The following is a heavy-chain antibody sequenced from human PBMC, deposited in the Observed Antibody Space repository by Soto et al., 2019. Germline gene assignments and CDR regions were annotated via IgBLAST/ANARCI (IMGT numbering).Heavy chain of an antibody. CDR2: ISYDGNNK. D-gene: IGHD3-16*01. Sequence: QVHLVESGGGVVQPGRSLRLSCAASGFTFSTIGMHWVRQAPGKGLEWVAVISYDGNNKYYADSVKGRLTISRDNSKNTLYLQMNSLRVEDTAVYYCAKDRVESGLGEVDYWGQGTLVTVSS. CDR3: AKDRVESGLGEVDY. CDR1: GFTFSTIG. V-gene: IGHV3-30*18. J-gene: IGHJ4*02.